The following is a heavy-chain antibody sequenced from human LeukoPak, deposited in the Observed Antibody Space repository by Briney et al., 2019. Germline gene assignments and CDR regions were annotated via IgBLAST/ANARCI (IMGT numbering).Heavy chain of an antibody. Sequence: TGGSLRLSCAASGFTLSSYAMSWVRQAPGEGLEWVSSISASGGGTYYADSVKGRFTISRDTSKNTLYLQMNSLRAEDTAVYYCAPLAATTDYWGQGTLVTVSS. CDR1: GFTLSSYA. D-gene: IGHD5-12*01. CDR2: ISASGGGT. CDR3: APLAATTDY. J-gene: IGHJ4*02. V-gene: IGHV3-23*01.